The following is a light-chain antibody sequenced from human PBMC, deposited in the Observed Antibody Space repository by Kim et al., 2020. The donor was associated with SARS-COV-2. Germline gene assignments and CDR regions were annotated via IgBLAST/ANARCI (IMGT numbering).Light chain of an antibody. Sequence: VSPGERATLSCRASQSVGSNLAWYQQKPGQAPRLLVYGDSTRATGIPAKFSGSGSGTEFTLTISSLQSEDFAVYYCQQYNEWPLTFGQGTRLEIK. J-gene: IGKJ5*01. CDR1: QSVGSN. CDR3: QQYNEWPLT. V-gene: IGKV3-15*01. CDR2: GDS.